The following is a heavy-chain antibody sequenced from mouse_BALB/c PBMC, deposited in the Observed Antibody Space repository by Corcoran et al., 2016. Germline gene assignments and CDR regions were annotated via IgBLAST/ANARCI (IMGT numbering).Heavy chain of an antibody. J-gene: IGHJ1*01. V-gene: IGHV14-3*02. Sequence: EVQLQQSGAELVKPGASVKLSCTASGFNIKDTYMHWVKQRPEQGLEWIGRIDPANGNTKYDPKFQGKATITADTSSNTAYLQRSSLTSEDTAAYYCARGDWYVDGWGAGTTVTVSS. CDR3: ARGDWYVDG. CDR2: IDPANGNT. CDR1: GFNIKDTY.